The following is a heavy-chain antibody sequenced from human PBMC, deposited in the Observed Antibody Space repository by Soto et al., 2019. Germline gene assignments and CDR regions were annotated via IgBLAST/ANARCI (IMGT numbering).Heavy chain of an antibody. Sequence: QVQLVQSGAEVKKPGSSVKVSCKASGGTFSSYAISWVRQAPGQGLEWMGGIIPMFGTPNYAQNFRGRVTITADESTSTAYMELHNLRSEDTAMYFCARDGTLYDSRAYYYLYWGQGTLVTVSS. CDR2: IIPMFGTP. J-gene: IGHJ4*02. CDR1: GGTFSSYA. D-gene: IGHD3-22*01. CDR3: ARDGTLYDSRAYYYLY. V-gene: IGHV1-69*01.